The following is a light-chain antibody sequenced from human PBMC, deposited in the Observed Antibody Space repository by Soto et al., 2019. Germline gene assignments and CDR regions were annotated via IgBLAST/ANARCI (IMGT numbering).Light chain of an antibody. CDR2: GAS. V-gene: IGKV3-15*01. CDR1: QSVGST. Sequence: EIVMTQSPATLSVSPGGRATLSCRASQSVGSTSAWYQQKPGQAPRLLIYGASTRATGFPARFSGSGSGTEFTLTISSLQSEDFAVYYCQQYKNWPLTFGGGTKVDIK. J-gene: IGKJ4*01. CDR3: QQYKNWPLT.